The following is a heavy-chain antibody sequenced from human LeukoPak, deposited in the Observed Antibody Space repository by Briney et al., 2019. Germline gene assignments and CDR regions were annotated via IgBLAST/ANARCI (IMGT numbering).Heavy chain of an antibody. J-gene: IGHJ6*03. D-gene: IGHD2-2*01. CDR1: GFTFSGFV. CDR3: AKGDIVVVPAANHMDV. CDR2: ISYDGSIK. V-gene: IGHV3-30*04. Sequence: GGSLRLSCAASGFTFSGFVLHWVRQAPGKGLERVAVISYDGSIKYYADSVKGRFTISRDNSRNTLYLQMNSLRAEDTAVYYCAKGDIVVVPAANHMDVWGKGTTVTVSS.